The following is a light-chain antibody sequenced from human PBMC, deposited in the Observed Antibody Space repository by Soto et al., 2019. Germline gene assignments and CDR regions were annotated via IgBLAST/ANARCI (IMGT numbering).Light chain of an antibody. J-gene: IGLJ2*01. V-gene: IGLV2-14*01. CDR3: SSFSSITREV. Sequence: QSVLTQPPSASGSPGQSVTISCTGTSSDVGAYDYVSWYQQHPGKAPKLMIYEVSNRPSGVSHRFSGSKSGNTASLTISGLQTEDEADYYCSSFSSITREVFGGGTKLTVL. CDR1: SSDVGAYDY. CDR2: EVS.